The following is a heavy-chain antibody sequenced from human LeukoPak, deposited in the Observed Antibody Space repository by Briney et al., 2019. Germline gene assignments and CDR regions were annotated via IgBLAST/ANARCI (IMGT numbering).Heavy chain of an antibody. D-gene: IGHD3-10*01. J-gene: IGHJ3*02. CDR2: IIPIFGTA. Sequence: ASVKVSCKASGGTFSSYAISWVRQAPGQGLEWMGGIIPIFGTANYAQKFQGRVMITADESTSTAYMELSSLRSEDTAVYYCMVRGVIISAFDIWGQGTMVTVSS. CDR3: MVRGVIISAFDI. CDR1: GGTFSSYA. V-gene: IGHV1-69*01.